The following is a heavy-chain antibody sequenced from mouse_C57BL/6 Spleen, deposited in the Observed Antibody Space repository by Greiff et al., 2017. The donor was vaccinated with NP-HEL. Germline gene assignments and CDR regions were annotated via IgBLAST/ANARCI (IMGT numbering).Heavy chain of an antibody. CDR1: GFTFSSYG. Sequence: EVQLVESGGDLVKPGGSLKLSCAASGFTFSSYGMSWVRQTPDKRLEWVATISSGGSYTYYPDSVKGRFTIPRDNAKNTLYLQMSSLKSEDTAMYYFARGGLGAYFDYWGQGTTLTVSS. CDR2: ISSGGSYT. J-gene: IGHJ2*01. V-gene: IGHV5-6*01. CDR3: ARGGLGAYFDY. D-gene: IGHD3-3*01.